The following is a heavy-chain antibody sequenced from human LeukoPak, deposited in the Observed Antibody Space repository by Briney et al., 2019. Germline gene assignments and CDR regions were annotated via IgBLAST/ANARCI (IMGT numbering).Heavy chain of an antibody. CDR2: TYYGGGT. V-gene: IGHV4-39*07. CDR3: ANEGYYDSSAGF. Sequence: SSNFMAWVRQAPGKGLEWIGSTYYGGGTYYNPSLSSRVTISVDTSKNQFSLKLTSVTAADTAVYFCANEGYYDSSAGFWGQGTLVTVSS. J-gene: IGHJ4*02. D-gene: IGHD3-22*01. CDR1: SSNF.